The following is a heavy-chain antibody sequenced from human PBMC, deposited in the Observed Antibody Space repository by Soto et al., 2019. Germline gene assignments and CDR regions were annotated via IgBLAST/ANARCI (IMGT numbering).Heavy chain of an antibody. V-gene: IGHV5-10-1*01. Sequence: PGESLKISCKGSGYSFTSYWISWVRQMPGKGLEWMGRIDPSDSYTNYSPSFQGHVTISADKSISTAYLQWSSLKASDTAMYYCARLAYSSVPLNYYGMDVWGQGTTVTVSS. CDR3: ARLAYSSVPLNYYGMDV. J-gene: IGHJ6*02. CDR2: IDPSDSYT. D-gene: IGHD6-25*01. CDR1: GYSFTSYW.